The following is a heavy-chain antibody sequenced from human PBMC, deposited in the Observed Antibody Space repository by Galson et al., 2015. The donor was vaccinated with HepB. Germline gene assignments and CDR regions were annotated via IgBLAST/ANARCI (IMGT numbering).Heavy chain of an antibody. CDR1: GYTFATYG. D-gene: IGHD3-10*01. V-gene: IGHV1-18*01. CDR2: ISGYNGNT. Sequence: SVKVSCKASGYTFATYGLTWVRQAPGHGLEWMGWISGYNGNTIYAQKFQGRVTMTTDTSTTTAYVEVKSLKSDDTAVYYCATWGGATWGYIEHWGQGTLVSVSS. J-gene: IGHJ4*02. CDR3: ATWGGATWGYIEH.